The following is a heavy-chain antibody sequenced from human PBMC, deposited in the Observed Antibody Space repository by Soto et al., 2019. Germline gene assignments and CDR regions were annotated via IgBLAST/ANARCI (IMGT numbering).Heavy chain of an antibody. CDR2: ISYDGINK. CDR1: GFTFSRYG. D-gene: IGHD2-8*01. CDR3: VSVDGANDAFDV. Sequence: GGSLRLSCAASGFTFSRYGIHWVRQAPGKGLEWVAVISYDGINKYYADSVKGRFTISRDNSKNTLYLQMNSLRAEDTAVYYCVSVDGANDAFDVWGQGTMVTVSS. J-gene: IGHJ3*01. V-gene: IGHV3-30*03.